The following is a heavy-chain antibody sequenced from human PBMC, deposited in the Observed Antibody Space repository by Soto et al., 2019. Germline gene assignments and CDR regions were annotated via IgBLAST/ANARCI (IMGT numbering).Heavy chain of an antibody. Sequence: ASVKVSCKASGYSFTSYFMHWVRQAPGQGLEWMGIINPNGGSTNYAQKFQGRVTMTRDTSTSTVYMEMGSLRSEDTAVYYCGRVLNPGLVRRAFDIWGQGTMVTVSS. V-gene: IGHV1-46*03. D-gene: IGHD3-9*01. CDR2: INPNGGST. J-gene: IGHJ3*02. CDR1: GYSFTSYF. CDR3: GRVLNPGLVRRAFDI.